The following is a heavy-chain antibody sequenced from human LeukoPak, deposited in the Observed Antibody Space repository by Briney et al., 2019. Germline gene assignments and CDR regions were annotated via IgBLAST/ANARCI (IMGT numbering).Heavy chain of an antibody. CDR1: GFTFRNYG. J-gene: IGHJ4*02. CDR3: ASDRDYYDSSGYLFDY. CDR2: IKQDGSEK. V-gene: IGHV3-7*01. D-gene: IGHD3-22*01. Sequence: GRSLRLSCAASGFTFRNYGMRWVRQAPGKGLEWVANIKQDGSEKYYVDSVKGRFTISRDNAKNSLYLQMNSLRAEDTAVYYCASDRDYYDSSGYLFDYWGQGTLVTVSS.